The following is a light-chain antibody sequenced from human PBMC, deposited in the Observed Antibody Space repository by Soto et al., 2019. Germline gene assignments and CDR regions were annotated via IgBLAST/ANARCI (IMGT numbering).Light chain of an antibody. V-gene: IGKV3-11*01. Sequence: EDVLTQSPATLSLYPGDRATLSCRASQSVNNFLAWYQQKPGQTPRLLIYDASKRATGIPGRFSGSGSGTDFTLTISSLEPEDFAVYYCQHRSNWPPALSFGGGTKVDI. CDR3: QHRSNWPPALS. J-gene: IGKJ4*01. CDR2: DAS. CDR1: QSVNNF.